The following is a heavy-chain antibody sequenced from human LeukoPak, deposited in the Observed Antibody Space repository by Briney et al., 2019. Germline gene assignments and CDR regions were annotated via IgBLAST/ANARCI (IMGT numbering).Heavy chain of an antibody. D-gene: IGHD3-16*01. J-gene: IGHJ3*01. V-gene: IGHV4-59*12. Sequence: SETLSLTCTVSGDSIRSYYLSWIRQPPGKGLEWIGNIHYSGSTKYNSSLKSRVTISVDTSNNQFSLRVTSLTAADTAVYYCARLGALHDAFDVWGQGTLVTVSS. CDR1: GDSIRSYY. CDR2: IHYSGST. CDR3: ARLGALHDAFDV.